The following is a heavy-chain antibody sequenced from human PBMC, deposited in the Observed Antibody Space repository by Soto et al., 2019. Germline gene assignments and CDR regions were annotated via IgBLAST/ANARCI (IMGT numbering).Heavy chain of an antibody. CDR1: GHTFTSYG. Sequence: ASVKVSCKASGHTFTSYGISRVRQAPGQGLEWMGWISAYNGNTNYAQKLQGRVTMTTDTSTSTAYMELRSLRSDDTAVYYCARDYGYCSSTSCAKVDTFDIWGQGTMVTVSS. V-gene: IGHV1-18*04. CDR2: ISAYNGNT. J-gene: IGHJ3*02. CDR3: ARDYGYCSSTSCAKVDTFDI. D-gene: IGHD2-2*03.